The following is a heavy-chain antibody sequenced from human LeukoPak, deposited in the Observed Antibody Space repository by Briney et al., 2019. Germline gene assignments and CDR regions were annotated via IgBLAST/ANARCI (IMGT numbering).Heavy chain of an antibody. J-gene: IGHJ4*02. CDR2: ISGRGGST. CDR3: AKGTAESSGWYEGYFDY. CDR1: GFTFSSYD. V-gene: IGHV3-23*01. D-gene: IGHD6-13*01. Sequence: GGSLRLTCAASGFTFSSYDMNWVRQAPGKGLEGFSAISGRGGSTYYTDSVKGRFTISRDNSKNTLYLQMNSLRAEDTAVYYCAKGTAESSGWYEGYFDYWGQGTLVTVSS.